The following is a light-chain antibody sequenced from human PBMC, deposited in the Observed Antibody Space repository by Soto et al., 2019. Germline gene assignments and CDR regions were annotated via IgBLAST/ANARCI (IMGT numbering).Light chain of an antibody. Sequence: PGERATLSCRASQSVSSYLAWYQQKPGQAPRLLIYDASNRATGIPARFSGSGSGTDFTLTISSLEPEDFAVYYCQQRSNWPPLTFGGGTKVEIE. V-gene: IGKV3-11*01. J-gene: IGKJ4*01. CDR2: DAS. CDR1: QSVSSY. CDR3: QQRSNWPPLT.